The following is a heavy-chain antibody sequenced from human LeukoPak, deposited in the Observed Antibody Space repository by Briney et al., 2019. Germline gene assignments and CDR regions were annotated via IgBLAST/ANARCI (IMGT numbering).Heavy chain of an antibody. CDR2: ITHSGST. D-gene: IGHD3-10*01. CDR1: GGSFSGYY. V-gene: IGHV4-34*01. CDR3: ARHAWYRSGSYTNYYYHYFMDV. Sequence: SETLSLTCAVYGGSFSGYYWTWIRQPPGKGLEWIGEITHSGSTNYNPSLKSRVTISVDTSKNQFSLKLSSVTAADTALYYCARHAWYRSGSYTNYYYHYFMDVWEKGTTVTISS. J-gene: IGHJ6*03.